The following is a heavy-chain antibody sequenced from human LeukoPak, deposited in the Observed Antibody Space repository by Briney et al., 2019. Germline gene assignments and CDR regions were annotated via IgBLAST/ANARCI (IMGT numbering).Heavy chain of an antibody. Sequence: SETLSLTCTVSGGSISSGGYYWSWIRQHPGKGLEWIGYIYYSGGTYYNPSLKSRVTISVDTSKNQFSLKLSSVTAADTAVYYCARGGIAAAYFQHWGQGTLVTVSS. D-gene: IGHD6-13*01. CDR1: GGSISSGGYY. CDR3: ARGGIAAAYFQH. CDR2: IYYSGGT. V-gene: IGHV4-31*03. J-gene: IGHJ1*01.